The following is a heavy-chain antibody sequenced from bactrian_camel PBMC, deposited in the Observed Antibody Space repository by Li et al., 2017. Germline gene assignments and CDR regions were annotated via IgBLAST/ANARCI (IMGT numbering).Heavy chain of an antibody. Sequence: HVQLVESGGGSVQAGGSLRLSCAASGYTASRYCVGWFRQAPGKDREGVAITSTGGGATYYADSVKGRFTASRDNAQNTVYLQMNSLKPDDTAVYSCARVRGVVAVGFVDYWGQGTQVTVS. CDR2: TSTGGGAT. D-gene: IGHD6*01. CDR1: GYTASRYC. CDR3: ARVRGVVAVGFVDY. V-gene: IGHV3S1*01. J-gene: IGHJ4*01.